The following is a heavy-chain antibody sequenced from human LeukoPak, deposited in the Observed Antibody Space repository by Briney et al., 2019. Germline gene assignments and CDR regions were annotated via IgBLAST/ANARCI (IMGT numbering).Heavy chain of an antibody. CDR2: ISGSGGST. V-gene: IGHV3-23*01. D-gene: IGHD5-18*01. Sequence: GGSLRLSCAASGFTFSSYAMSWVRQAPGKGLEWVSAISGSGGSTYYADSVKGRFTISRDNSKNTLHLQMNSLRAEDTAVYYCAKIKGVDTAMAVFDYWGQGTLVTVSS. CDR1: GFTFSSYA. J-gene: IGHJ4*02. CDR3: AKIKGVDTAMAVFDY.